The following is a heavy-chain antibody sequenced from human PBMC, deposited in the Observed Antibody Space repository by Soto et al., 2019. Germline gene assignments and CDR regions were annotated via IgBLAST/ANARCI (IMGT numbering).Heavy chain of an antibody. CDR2: IIPIFGTA. CDR3: ARDGPEGIAAAGTFNWFDP. D-gene: IGHD6-13*01. J-gene: IGHJ5*02. Sequence: ASVKVSCKASGGTFSSYAISWVRQAPGQGLEWMGGIIPIFGTANYAHKFQGRVTITADESTSTAYMELSSLRSEDTAVYYCARDGPEGIAAAGTFNWFDPWGQGTLVTVSS. V-gene: IGHV1-69*13. CDR1: GGTFSSYA.